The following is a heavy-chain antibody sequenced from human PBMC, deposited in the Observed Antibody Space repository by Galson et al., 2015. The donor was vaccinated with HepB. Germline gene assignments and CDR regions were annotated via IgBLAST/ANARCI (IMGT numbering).Heavy chain of an antibody. D-gene: IGHD6-19*01. V-gene: IGHV1-69*13. CDR2: IIPIFGTA. CDR1: GGTFSSYA. Sequence: VKVSCKASGGTFSSYAISWVRQAPGQGLEWMGGIIPIFGTANCAQKFQGRVTITADESTSTAYMELSSLRSEDTAVYYCARAGIAVAGINYAFDIWGQGTMVTVSS. CDR3: ARAGIAVAGINYAFDI. J-gene: IGHJ3*02.